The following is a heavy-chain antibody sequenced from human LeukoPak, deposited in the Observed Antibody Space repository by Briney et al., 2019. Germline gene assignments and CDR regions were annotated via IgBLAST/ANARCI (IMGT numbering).Heavy chain of an antibody. Sequence: PGGSLRLSCAASGFTFSSYVMHWVRQAPGKGLEWVAFIRYDGNYKYYADSTKGRFTISRDNSKNTLYLQMDSLRAEDTAVYYCAKELDCTTTSCSPGPWGQGTLVTVSS. J-gene: IGHJ5*02. V-gene: IGHV3-30*02. CDR1: GFTFSSYV. D-gene: IGHD2-2*01. CDR3: AKELDCTTTSCSPGP. CDR2: IRYDGNYK.